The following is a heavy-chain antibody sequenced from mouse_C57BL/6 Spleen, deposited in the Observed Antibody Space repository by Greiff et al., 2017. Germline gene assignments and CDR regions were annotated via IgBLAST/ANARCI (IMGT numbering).Heavy chain of an antibody. CDR2: ISGGGGNT. CDR3: ARHHYGSSYGWDFGG. V-gene: IGHV5-9*01. CDR1: GFTFSSYT. Sequence: EVQGVESGGGLVKPGGSLKLSCAASGFTFSSYTMSWVRQTPEKRLEWVVTISGGGGNTYYPDSVKGRFTISRDKAKNTLYLQMSSLRSEDTALYYYARHHYGSSYGWDFGGWGTGTTVTVAS. J-gene: IGHJ1*03. D-gene: IGHD1-1*01.